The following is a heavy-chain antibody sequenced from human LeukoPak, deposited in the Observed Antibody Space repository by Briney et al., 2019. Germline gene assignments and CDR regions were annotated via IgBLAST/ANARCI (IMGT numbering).Heavy chain of an antibody. Sequence: PSETLSLTWTVSGVSISSGGYYWSWLRQHPGKGLEWIGYIYYSGSTYYNPSLKSRVTISVDTSKNQFSLKLSSVTAADTAVYYCARGTAYFDYWGQGTLVTVSS. CDR1: GVSISSGGYY. J-gene: IGHJ4*02. D-gene: IGHD2-2*01. CDR2: IYYSGST. CDR3: ARGTAYFDY. V-gene: IGHV4-31*02.